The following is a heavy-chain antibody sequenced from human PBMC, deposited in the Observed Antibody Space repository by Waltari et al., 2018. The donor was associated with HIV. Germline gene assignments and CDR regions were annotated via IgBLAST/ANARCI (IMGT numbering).Heavy chain of an antibody. Sequence: QVQLVQSGAEVKKPGASVKVSCKASGYPFTSYDINWVRQATGQGLKWMGWMNPNSGNTGYAQKFQGRVTMTRNTSISTAYMELSSLRSEDTAVYYCARSYDYGGNPIYYGMDVWGQGTTVTVSS. CDR2: MNPNSGNT. V-gene: IGHV1-8*01. CDR1: GYPFTSYD. D-gene: IGHD4-17*01. CDR3: ARSYDYGGNPIYYGMDV. J-gene: IGHJ6*02.